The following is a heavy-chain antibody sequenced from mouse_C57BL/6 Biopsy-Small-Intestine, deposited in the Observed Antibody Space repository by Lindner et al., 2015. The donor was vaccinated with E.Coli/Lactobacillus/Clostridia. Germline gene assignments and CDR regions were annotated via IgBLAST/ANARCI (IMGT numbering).Heavy chain of an antibody. V-gene: IGHV1-85*01. J-gene: IGHJ2*01. CDR3: ASQSSNYYGSSYDYFDY. D-gene: IGHD1-1*01. CDR2: IYPRDGST. CDR1: GYTFTSYD. Sequence: VQLQESGPELVKPGASVKLSCKASGYTFTSYDINWVKQRPGQGLEWIGWIYPRDGSTKYNEKFKGKATLTVDTSSNTASMELHSLTSEDSAVYFCASQSSNYYGSSYDYFDYWGQGTTLTVSS.